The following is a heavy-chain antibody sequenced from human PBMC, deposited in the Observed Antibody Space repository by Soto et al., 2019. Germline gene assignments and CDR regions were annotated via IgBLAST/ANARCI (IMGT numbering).Heavy chain of an antibody. CDR2: INGSGGST. Sequence: EVQLLESGGGLVQPGGSLRLSCAASGFTFSSYAMRWVRQAPGKGLEWVSNINGSGGSTYYEDSVKGRFTISRYNSKNTVYLQMDSRRAEDTAVYYCAIDWSLAKAGVTYCDGGCFDWYFDLWGRGALVTVSS. CDR3: AIDWSLAKAGVTYCDGGCFDWYFDL. V-gene: IGHV3-23*01. D-gene: IGHD2-21*02. J-gene: IGHJ2*01. CDR1: GFTFSSYA.